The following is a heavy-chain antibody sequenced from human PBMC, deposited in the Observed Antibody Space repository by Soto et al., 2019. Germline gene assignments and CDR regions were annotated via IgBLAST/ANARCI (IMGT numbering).Heavy chain of an antibody. D-gene: IGHD3-10*01. Sequence: SQTLSLTCAISGDSVSSNSAAWNWIRQSPSRGLEWLGRTYYRSKWYNDYAVSVKSRITINPDTSKNQFSLKLSSVTAADTAVYYCARSRDGAPSYYFDYWGQGTLVTVSS. CDR2: TYYRSKWYN. V-gene: IGHV6-1*01. CDR3: ARSRDGAPSYYFDY. J-gene: IGHJ4*02. CDR1: GDSVSSNSAA.